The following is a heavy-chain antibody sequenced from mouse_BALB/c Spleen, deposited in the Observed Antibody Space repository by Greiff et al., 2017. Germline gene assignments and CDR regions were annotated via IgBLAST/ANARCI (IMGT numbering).Heavy chain of an antibody. CDR2: ISSGSSTI. D-gene: IGHD2-1*01. CDR3: ARGDLGNYDFDY. Sequence: EVKVVESGGGLVQPGGSRKISCAATGFTFSSFGMHWVRQAPEQGLEWVAYISSGSSTIYYADTVKGRFTISRDNPKNTLFLQMTSLRSEDTAMYYCARGDLGNYDFDYWGQGTTLTVSS. J-gene: IGHJ2*01. CDR1: GFTFSSFG. V-gene: IGHV5-17*02.